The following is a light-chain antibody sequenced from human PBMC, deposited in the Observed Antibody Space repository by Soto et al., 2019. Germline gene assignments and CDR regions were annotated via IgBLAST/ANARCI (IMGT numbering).Light chain of an antibody. Sequence: QSVLTQPPSVSAAPGQKVTIFCSGGSSSIGNGNVSWYQQLTGTAPKLLIYDNIKRPSMIPDRFSGSMSGTSATLVIAGLKPAAEGDYYDVTWDSSLSVGVFDGGTKPTV. CDR3: VTWDSSLSVGV. V-gene: IGLV1-51*01. CDR2: DNI. CDR1: SSSIGNGN. J-gene: IGLJ2*01.